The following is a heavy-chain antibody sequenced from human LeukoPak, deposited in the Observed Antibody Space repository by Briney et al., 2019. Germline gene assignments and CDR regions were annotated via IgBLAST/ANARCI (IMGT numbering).Heavy chain of an antibody. CDR1: GFTFSTYW. CDR2: IQEDGNEK. Sequence: GGSLRLSCVASGFTFSTYWMSWVRQAPGKGLEWVANIQEDGNEKYYVDSVKGRFTISRDNAKNSLYLQMNSLRAEDTAVYYCARGDEFSGDHWGQGTLVTVSS. J-gene: IGHJ4*02. V-gene: IGHV3-7*04. CDR3: ARGDEFSGDH.